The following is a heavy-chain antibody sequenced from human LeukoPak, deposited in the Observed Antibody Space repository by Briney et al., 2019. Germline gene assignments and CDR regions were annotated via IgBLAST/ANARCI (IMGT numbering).Heavy chain of an antibody. D-gene: IGHD6-13*01. CDR1: GFTFSSYE. V-gene: IGHV3-48*03. J-gene: IGHJ4*02. CDR3: ARYDIAAAGPYFDY. Sequence: GGSLRLSCAASGFTFSSYEMNWVRQAPGKGLEWVSYISSSGSTIYYADSVKGRFTISRDNAKNSLYLQMNSLRAEDTAVYYCARYDIAAAGPYFDYWGQGILVTVSS. CDR2: ISSSGSTI.